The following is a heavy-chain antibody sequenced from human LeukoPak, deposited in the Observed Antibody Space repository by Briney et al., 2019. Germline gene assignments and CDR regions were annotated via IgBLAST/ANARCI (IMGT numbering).Heavy chain of an antibody. J-gene: IGHJ4*02. CDR1: GYSFTSYW. V-gene: IGHV5-10-1*01. CDR2: IDPSDSYT. CDR3: ATAQAYYDILQ. Sequence: GESLKISCKGSGYSFTSYWIGWVRQMPGKGLEWMGRIDPSDSYTNYSPSFQGHVTISADKSISTAYLQWSSLKASDTAMYYCATAQAYYDILQWGQGTLVTVSS. D-gene: IGHD3-9*01.